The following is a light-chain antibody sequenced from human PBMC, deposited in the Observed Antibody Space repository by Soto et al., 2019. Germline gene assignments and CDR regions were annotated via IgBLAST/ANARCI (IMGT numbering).Light chain of an antibody. CDR2: KAS. J-gene: IGKJ1*01. Sequence: DIRMTQSPSTLSVSVGDRVTITCGASQTISSWLAWYQKKQGKAPKLLIYKASTLKSGVPSRLRGSGYGTELTITISSMQTDDFETYYCQHYNSYSEAFGQGTKVDIK. CDR1: QTISSW. V-gene: IGKV1-5*03. CDR3: QHYNSYSEA.